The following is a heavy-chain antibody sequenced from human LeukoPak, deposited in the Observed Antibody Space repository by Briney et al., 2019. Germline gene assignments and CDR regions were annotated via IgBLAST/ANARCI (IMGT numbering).Heavy chain of an antibody. CDR2: IWYDGSNK. D-gene: IGHD3-10*01. V-gene: IGHV3-33*01. J-gene: IGHJ4*02. CDR1: GFTFSSYG. Sequence: GRSLRLSCAASGFTFSSYGMHWVRQAPGKGLEWVAVIWYDGSNKYYADSVKGRLTISRDNSKNTLYLQMNSLRAEDTAVYYCARDVDYYGSGSYYQPAYYFDYWGQGTLVTVSS. CDR3: ARDVDYYGSGSYYQPAYYFDY.